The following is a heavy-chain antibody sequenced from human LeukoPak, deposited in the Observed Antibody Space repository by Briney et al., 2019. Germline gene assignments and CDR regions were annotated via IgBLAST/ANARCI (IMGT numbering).Heavy chain of an antibody. J-gene: IGHJ3*02. CDR2: IYHGGST. V-gene: IGHV4-4*02. D-gene: IGHD1-14*01. CDR3: ARDRNDAFDI. CDR1: GGSISTSNW. Sequence: SETLSLTCAVSGGSISTSNWWSWVRQPPGKGLEWIGEIYHGGSTNYSPSLKSRVTITVDKSKNQFSLKLNSVTAADTAVYYCARDRNDAFDIWGQGTMVTVSS.